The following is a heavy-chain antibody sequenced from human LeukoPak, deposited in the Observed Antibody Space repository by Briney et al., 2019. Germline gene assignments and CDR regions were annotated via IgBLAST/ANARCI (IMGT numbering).Heavy chain of an antibody. V-gene: IGHV1-69*04. CDR2: IIPIFGIA. CDR3: ARDYQGGYRYNFLDY. CDR1: EGTFSSYA. J-gene: IGHJ4*02. Sequence: ASVKVSCKASEGTFSSYAISWVRQAPGQGLEWMGRIIPIFGIANYAQKFQGRVTITADKSTSTAYMELSSLRSEDTAVYYCARDYQGGYRYNFLDYWGQETLVTVSS. D-gene: IGHD5-24*01.